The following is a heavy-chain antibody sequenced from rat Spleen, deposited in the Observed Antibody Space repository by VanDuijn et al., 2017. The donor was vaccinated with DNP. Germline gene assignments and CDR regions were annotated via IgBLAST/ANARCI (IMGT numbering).Heavy chain of an antibody. CDR2: IWNDGDT. D-gene: IGHD1-2*01. CDR3: ARDYSSYIYY. Sequence: QVQLKESGPGMVPPSQTLSLTCTVSGFSLTDYSVYWVRQPPGKGLEWMGVIWNDGDTSYNSALKSRLSISRDTSKSQVFLKLTILQTEDSATYYCARDYSSYIYYWGQGVMVTVSS. V-gene: IGHV2-32*01. J-gene: IGHJ2*01. CDR1: GFSLTDYS.